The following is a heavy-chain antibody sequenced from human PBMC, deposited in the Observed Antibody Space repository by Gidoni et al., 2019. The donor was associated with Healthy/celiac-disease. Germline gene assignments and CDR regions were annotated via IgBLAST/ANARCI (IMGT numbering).Heavy chain of an antibody. V-gene: IGHV3-48*01. Sequence: EVQLVESGGGLVQPGGSLRLSCAASGFTFSSYSMNWVRQAPGKGLEWVSYISSSSSTIYYADSVKGRFTISRDNAKNSLYLQMNSLRAEDTAVYYCASGLKLGVVPAAAIPVVGGLFDYWGQGTLVTVSS. J-gene: IGHJ4*02. CDR2: ISSSSSTI. CDR3: ASGLKLGVVPAAAIPVVGGLFDY. CDR1: GFTFSSYS. D-gene: IGHD2-2*01.